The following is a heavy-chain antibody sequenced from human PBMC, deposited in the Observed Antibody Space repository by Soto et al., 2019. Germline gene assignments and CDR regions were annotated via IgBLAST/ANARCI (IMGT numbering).Heavy chain of an antibody. D-gene: IGHD3-3*01. CDR2: INHSGST. V-gene: IGHV4-34*01. CDR3: ARNFLRITIFGVGERKTGIDY. J-gene: IGHJ4*02. Sequence: QVQLQQWGAGLLKPSETLSLTCAVYGGSFRGYYWSWIRQPPGKGLEWIGEINHSGSTNYNPSLTRRGTIAVDTSKNQCSLKLSSVTAADTAVYYCARNFLRITIFGVGERKTGIDYGGQGTLVTVSS. CDR1: GGSFRGYY.